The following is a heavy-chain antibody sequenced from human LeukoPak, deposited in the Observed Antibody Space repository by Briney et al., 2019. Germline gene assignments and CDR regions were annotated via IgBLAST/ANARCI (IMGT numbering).Heavy chain of an antibody. V-gene: IGHV3-23*01. J-gene: IGHJ6*02. D-gene: IGHD1-14*01. CDR2: ISGSGGST. CDR3: AKGRNYYYGMDV. CDR1: GFTFSSYA. Sequence: GGSLRLSCAASGFTFSSYAMHWVRQAPGKGLEWVSAISGSGGSTYYADSVKGRFTISRDNSKNTLYLQMNSLGAEDTAVYYCAKGRNYYYGMDVWGQGTTVTVSS.